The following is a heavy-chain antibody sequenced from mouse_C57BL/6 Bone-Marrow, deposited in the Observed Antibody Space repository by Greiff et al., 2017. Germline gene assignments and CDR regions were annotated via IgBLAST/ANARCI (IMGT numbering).Heavy chain of an antibody. CDR3: SRRFIPRAMDY. D-gene: IGHD1-1*01. CDR1: GYTFTSYG. Sequence: VKLMESGAELARPGASVKLSCKASGYTFTSYGISWVKQRTGQGLEWIGEIYPRRGNTYYNEKFKGKATLTADKSSSTTYMELRSLTSEDSAVYYCSRRFIPRAMDYWGQGTSVTVSS. V-gene: IGHV1-81*01. J-gene: IGHJ4*01. CDR2: IYPRRGNT.